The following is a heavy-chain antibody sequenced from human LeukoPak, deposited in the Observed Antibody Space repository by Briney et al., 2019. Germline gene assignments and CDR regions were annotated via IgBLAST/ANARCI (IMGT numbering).Heavy chain of an antibody. CDR2: VRYDGSNK. CDR1: GFTFSNQG. V-gene: IGHV3-30*02. D-gene: IGHD3-22*01. J-gene: IGHJ4*02. Sequence: GGSLRLSCAASGFTFSNQGMRGVRQAPGKGREGGAFVRYDGSNKYYADSVQGRFTISTDNSKNTLYLQMSSLTAEDTAVYYCAKDFVGYYDSSGYSDISYWGQGTLVTVSS. CDR3: AKDFVGYYDSSGYSDISY.